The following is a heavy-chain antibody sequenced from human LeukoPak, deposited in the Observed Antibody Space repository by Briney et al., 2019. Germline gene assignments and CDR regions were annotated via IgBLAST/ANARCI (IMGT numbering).Heavy chain of an antibody. CDR1: GFTFSSYG. V-gene: IGHV3-30*02. D-gene: IGHD6-13*01. J-gene: IGHJ4*02. Sequence: PGGSLRLSCAASGFTFSSYGMHWVRQAPGKGLEWVSFIRYDGSNKYYADFVEGRFTISRDNSKNTLYLQMNSLRAEDTAIYYCAKWWAAAAHFDYWGQGTLVTVSS. CDR3: AKWWAAAAHFDY. CDR2: IRYDGSNK.